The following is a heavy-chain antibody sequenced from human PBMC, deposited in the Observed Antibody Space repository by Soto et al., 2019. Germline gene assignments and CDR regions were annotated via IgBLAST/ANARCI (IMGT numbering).Heavy chain of an antibody. J-gene: IGHJ4*02. CDR3: AKDKVYSNYQYYFAS. Sequence: SLRLSCAASGFTFENYAMHWVRQGPGKGLEWVAGISWKSGSIGYADSVRGRFTISRDNAKNSLYLQMNSLRPEDTALYYCAKDKVYSNYQYYFASWGQGTLVTVSS. D-gene: IGHD4-4*01. CDR1: GFTFENYA. V-gene: IGHV3-9*01. CDR2: ISWKSGSI.